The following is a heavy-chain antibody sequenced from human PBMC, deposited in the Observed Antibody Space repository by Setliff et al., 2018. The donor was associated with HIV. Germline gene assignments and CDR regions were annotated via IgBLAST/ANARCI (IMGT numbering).Heavy chain of an antibody. CDR3: ATARRDYYDRGRRSHYNIDV. CDR2: IYHSGIT. Sequence: TLSLTCTVSGGSISSGGYYWSWIRQHQGKGLEWIGYIYHSGITYYKPSLKSRVTISLDTSKNQFSLKLSNLNSDDTAVYYCATARRDYYDRGRRSHYNIDVWGKGTTVTVSS. CDR1: GGSISSGGYY. V-gene: IGHV4-31*03. D-gene: IGHD3-22*01. J-gene: IGHJ6*03.